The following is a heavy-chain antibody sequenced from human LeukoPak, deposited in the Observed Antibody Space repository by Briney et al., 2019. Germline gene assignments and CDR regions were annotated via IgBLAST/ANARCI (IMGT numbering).Heavy chain of an antibody. CDR2: INPSGGST. CDR3: ARYSRMVRVTLDY. V-gene: IGHV1-46*01. D-gene: IGHD3-10*01. Sequence: ASVKVSCKSSGYTFTRYYMYWVRQAPGQGLEWMGIINPSGGSTSYAQKFQGRVTMIRDTSTSTVYMELSSLRSEDTAVYYCARYSRMVRVTLDYWGQGTLVTVSS. J-gene: IGHJ4*02. CDR1: GYTFTRYY.